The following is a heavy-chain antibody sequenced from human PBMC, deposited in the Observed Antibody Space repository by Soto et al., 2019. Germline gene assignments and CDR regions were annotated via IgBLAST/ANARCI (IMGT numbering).Heavy chain of an antibody. D-gene: IGHD5-12*01. CDR1: GGSISSGGYY. Sequence: ASETLSLTCTVSGGSISSGGYYWSWIRQHPGKGLEWIGYIYYSGSTYYNPSLKSRVTISVDTSKNQFSLKLSSVTAADTAVYYCANSGYDSRAFDIWGQGTMVTVSS. CDR3: ANSGYDSRAFDI. CDR2: IYYSGST. V-gene: IGHV4-31*03. J-gene: IGHJ3*02.